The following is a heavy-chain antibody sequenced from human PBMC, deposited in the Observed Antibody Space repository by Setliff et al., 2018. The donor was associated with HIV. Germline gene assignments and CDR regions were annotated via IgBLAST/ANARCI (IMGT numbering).Heavy chain of an antibody. CDR1: GASINSGNYY. CDR3: ARDVKLAYCSGGSCPRAYFSGLDV. V-gene: IGHV4-61*02. D-gene: IGHD2-15*01. Sequence: SETLSLTCTVSGASINSGNYYWSWIRQPAGKGLEWLGRLYTSGSATYNPSLKSRITISIDTSTNQFSLHLNSVTAADTAVYYCARDVKLAYCSGGSCPRAYFSGLDVWGQGTTVTVSS. J-gene: IGHJ6*02. CDR2: LYTSGSA.